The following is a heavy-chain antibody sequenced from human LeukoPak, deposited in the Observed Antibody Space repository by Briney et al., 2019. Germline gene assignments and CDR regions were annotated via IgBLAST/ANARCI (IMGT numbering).Heavy chain of an antibody. CDR2: INHSGST. Sequence: SETLSLTCTVSGGSISSGGYYWSWIRQPPGKGLEWIGEINHSGSTNYNPSLKSRVTISVDTSKNQFSLKLSSVTAADTAVYYCARGLNRGWWGYFDYWGQGTLVTVSS. CDR3: ARGLNRGWWGYFDY. D-gene: IGHD2-8*02. J-gene: IGHJ4*02. CDR1: GGSISSGGYY. V-gene: IGHV4-39*07.